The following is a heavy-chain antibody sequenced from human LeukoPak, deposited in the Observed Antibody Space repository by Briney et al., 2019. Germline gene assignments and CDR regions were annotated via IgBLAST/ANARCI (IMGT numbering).Heavy chain of an antibody. J-gene: IGHJ6*02. Sequence: PGGSLRLSCAASGFTFSSYAMSWVRQAPGKGLEWVSAISGSGGSTYYADSVKGRFTISRDNSKNTLYLQMNSLRAEDTAVYYCARDRTSNGRNYYYYYGMDVWGQGTTVTVSS. CDR3: ARDRTSNGRNYYYYYGMDV. D-gene: IGHD6-19*01. CDR1: GFTFSSYA. CDR2: ISGSGGST. V-gene: IGHV3-23*01.